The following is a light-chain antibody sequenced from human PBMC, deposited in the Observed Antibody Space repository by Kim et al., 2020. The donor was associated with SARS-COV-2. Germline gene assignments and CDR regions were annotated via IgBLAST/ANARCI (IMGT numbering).Light chain of an antibody. Sequence: GRNVTIACSGNNSDVDAYDVRWCPQFPGTAPTVVIYRTINRPSGVPDRFSGSKSGTSASLAITGLQAEDEADYYCHSYDSSLRGWMFGGGTKVTVL. CDR1: NSDVDAYD. J-gene: IGLJ3*02. CDR3: HSYDSSLRGWM. CDR2: RTI. V-gene: IGLV1-40*01.